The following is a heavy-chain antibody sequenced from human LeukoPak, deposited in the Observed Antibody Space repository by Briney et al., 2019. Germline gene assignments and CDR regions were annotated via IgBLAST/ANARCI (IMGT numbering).Heavy chain of an antibody. CDR2: ISSSGSTI. J-gene: IGHJ4*02. D-gene: IGHD4-17*01. Sequence: PGGSLRLSCAASGFTVSSNYMNWVRQAPEKGLEWVSYISSSGSTIYYADSVKGRFTISRDNAKNSLYLQMNSLRAEDTAVYYCARDRGFSESNDYGDYADYWGQGTLVTVSS. CDR3: ARDRGFSESNDYGDYADY. CDR1: GFTVSSNY. V-gene: IGHV3-48*03.